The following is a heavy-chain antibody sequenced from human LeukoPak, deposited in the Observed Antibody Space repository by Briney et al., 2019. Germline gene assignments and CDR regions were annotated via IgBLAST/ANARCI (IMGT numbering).Heavy chain of an antibody. CDR2: IYPNDGST. Sequence: GASVKVSCTASGYTFTNYYMHWVRQAPGQGLEWMGIIYPNDGSTNYAQKFQDRVTMTRDTSTSTVYMYLSSLRSEDTAVYYCARSTSFSGRPLYCFDYWGQGTLVTVSS. D-gene: IGHD1-26*01. CDR3: ARSTSFSGRPLYCFDY. V-gene: IGHV1-46*01. CDR1: GYTFTNYY. J-gene: IGHJ4*02.